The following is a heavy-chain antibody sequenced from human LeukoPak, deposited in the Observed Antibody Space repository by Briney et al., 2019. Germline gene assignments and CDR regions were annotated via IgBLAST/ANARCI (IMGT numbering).Heavy chain of an antibody. J-gene: IGHJ6*03. CDR1: GGSISTYY. V-gene: IGHV4-4*07. CDR3: ARVGADGRTYYYYYMDV. Sequence: SETLSLTCTVSGGSISTYYWGWIRQPAGKGLEWIGRIYSSGSTNYNPSLKSRVTMSVDTSKNQFSLKLSSATAADTGVYYCARVGADGRTYYYYYMDVWGKGTTVTVSS. D-gene: IGHD5-24*01. CDR2: IYSSGST.